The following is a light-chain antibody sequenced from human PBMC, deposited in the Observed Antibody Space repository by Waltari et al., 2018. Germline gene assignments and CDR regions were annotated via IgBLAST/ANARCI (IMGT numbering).Light chain of an antibody. Sequence: DIQMTQSPSSLSASVGDRVTITCQASQDINNYLNGYQQKPGKAPKLLIYDASNLETGVPSRFSGSDSGTDFTFTISSLQPEDIATYYCQQYDNLPLTFGGGTKVEIK. CDR1: QDINNY. CDR2: DAS. J-gene: IGKJ4*01. CDR3: QQYDNLPLT. V-gene: IGKV1-33*01.